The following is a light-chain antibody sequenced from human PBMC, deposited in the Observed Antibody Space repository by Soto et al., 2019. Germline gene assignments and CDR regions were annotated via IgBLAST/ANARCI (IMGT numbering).Light chain of an antibody. CDR3: LLSYSGVEV. V-gene: IGLV7-46*01. CDR2: DTN. J-gene: IGLJ2*01. Sequence: QAVVTQEPSLTVSPGGTITLTCASSPGPVTGGHFPYWFQQKPGQAPRTLIFDTNNRHSWTPARFSGSLLGGKAALTLSGAQPDDEADYYCLLSYSGVEVFGGGTQLTVL. CDR1: PGPVTGGHF.